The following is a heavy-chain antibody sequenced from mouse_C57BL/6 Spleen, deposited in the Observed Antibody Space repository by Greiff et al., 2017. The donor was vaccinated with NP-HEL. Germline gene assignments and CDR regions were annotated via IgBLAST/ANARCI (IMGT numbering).Heavy chain of an antibody. CDR2: IYPGGGYT. D-gene: IGHD2-4*01. J-gene: IGHJ2*01. V-gene: IGHV1-63*01. Sequence: VQLQQSGAELVRPGTSVKMSCKASGYTFTNYWIGWAKQRPGHGLEWIGDIYPGGGYTNYNEKFKGKATLTADKSSSTAYLQFSSLTSEDSAIYYCARTYDYDGPYYFDYWGQGTTLTVSS. CDR1: GYTFTNYW. CDR3: ARTYDYDGPYYFDY.